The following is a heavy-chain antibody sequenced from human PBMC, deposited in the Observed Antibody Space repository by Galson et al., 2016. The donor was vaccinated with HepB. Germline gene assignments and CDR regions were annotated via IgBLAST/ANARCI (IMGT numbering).Heavy chain of an antibody. Sequence: SVKVSCKASGGTFITHGISWVRQAPGQGLEWMGAIIPLTGIPNYAQKFQGRLTITADKSTTTAHMELRSLRSEDTAVYYCARAEISGQSYYYGVDVWGQGTTVTVSS. D-gene: IGHD3/OR15-3a*01. CDR3: ARAEISGQSYYYGVDV. J-gene: IGHJ6*02. CDR2: IIPLTGIP. CDR1: GGTFITHG. V-gene: IGHV1-69*10.